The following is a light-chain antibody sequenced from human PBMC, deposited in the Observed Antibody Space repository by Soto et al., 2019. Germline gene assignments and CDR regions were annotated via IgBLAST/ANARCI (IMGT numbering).Light chain of an antibody. CDR2: DAS. CDR3: QQYDTYPWT. V-gene: IGKV1-5*01. Sequence: DIQMTQSPTTPSASVGDRVIITCRASQRMSAWLAWYQQKPGKAPTLLIYDASSLENGVPSRFSGSGSGTDFTLTISSLQPDDFATYYCQQYDTYPWTFGKGTKVDI. CDR1: QRMSAW. J-gene: IGKJ1*01.